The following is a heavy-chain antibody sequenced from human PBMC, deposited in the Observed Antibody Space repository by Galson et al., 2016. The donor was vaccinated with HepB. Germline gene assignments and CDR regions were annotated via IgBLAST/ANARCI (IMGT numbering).Heavy chain of an antibody. D-gene: IGHD1-1*01. Sequence: SLRLSCAASGFTFSTYNMNWVRQTPGKGLEWVSSISGSGSYLYYADSVKGRFTMSRDNANNSLYLHLSSLRAEDTAVYYCSRDLRNVERRDLTYYYGMDVWGQGTTVTVSS. CDR2: ISGSGSYL. J-gene: IGHJ6*02. V-gene: IGHV3-21*01. CDR1: GFTFSTYN. CDR3: SRDLRNVERRDLTYYYGMDV.